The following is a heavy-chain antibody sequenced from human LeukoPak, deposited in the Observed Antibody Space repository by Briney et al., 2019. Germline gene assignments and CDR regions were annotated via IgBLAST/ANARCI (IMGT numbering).Heavy chain of an antibody. D-gene: IGHD3-10*01. CDR1: GGSFSGYY. V-gene: IGHV4-34*01. Sequence: SETLSLTCAVYGGSFSGYYWSWIRQPPGKGLEWIGEINHSGSTSYNPSLKSRVTISVDTSKNQFSLKLSSVTAADTAVYYCARGYGSGSYYNKRYYYYYYMDVWGKGTTVTVSS. J-gene: IGHJ6*03. CDR3: ARGYGSGSYYNKRYYYYYYMDV. CDR2: INHSGST.